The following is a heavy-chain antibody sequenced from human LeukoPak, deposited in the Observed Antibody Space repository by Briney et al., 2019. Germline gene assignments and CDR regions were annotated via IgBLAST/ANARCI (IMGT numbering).Heavy chain of an antibody. CDR2: IYSGGST. Sequence: GGCLRLSCAASGFTVSSNYMSWVRQAPGKGLELVSVIYSGGSTYYADSVKGRFTISRDNSKNTLYLQMNSLMADAEAVYYYWRTIDDFWSGYIPIEWCQGTLITVSS. CDR1: GFTVSSNY. V-gene: IGHV3-53*01. CDR3: WRTIDDFWSGYIPIE. D-gene: IGHD3-3*01. J-gene: IGHJ4*02.